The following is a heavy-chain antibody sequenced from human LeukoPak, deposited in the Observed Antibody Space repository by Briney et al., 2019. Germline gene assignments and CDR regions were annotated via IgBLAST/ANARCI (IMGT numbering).Heavy chain of an antibody. CDR1: GFTFSSYG. J-gene: IGHJ6*03. CDR2: IWYDGSNK. CDR3: ARAIDDYYYYYNMDV. V-gene: IGHV3-33*01. Sequence: GRSLRLSCAASGFTFSSYGMHWVRQAPGKGLEWVAVIWYDGSNKYYADSVKGRFTISRDNSKNTLYLQMNSLRAEDTAVYYWARAIDDYYYYYNMDVWGKGPTVTV.